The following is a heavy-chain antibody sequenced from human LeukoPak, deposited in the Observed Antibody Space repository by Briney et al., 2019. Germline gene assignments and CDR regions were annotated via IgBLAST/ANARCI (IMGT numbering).Heavy chain of an antibody. Sequence: SETLSLTCTVSGGSISSGSYYWSWIRQPAGTGLEWIGRIYTSGSTNYNPSLKSRVTISVDTSKNQFSLKLSSVTAADTAVYYCAREVGYVWGSYRGGFDYWGQGTLVTVSS. D-gene: IGHD3-16*01. V-gene: IGHV4-61*02. CDR3: AREVGYVWGSYRGGFDY. CDR2: IYTSGST. CDR1: GGSISSGSYY. J-gene: IGHJ4*02.